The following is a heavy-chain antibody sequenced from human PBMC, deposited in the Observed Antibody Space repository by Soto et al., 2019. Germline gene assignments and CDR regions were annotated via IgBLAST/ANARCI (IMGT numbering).Heavy chain of an antibody. Sequence: GSLRLSCAASVFTFSSNAMSWVRQAPGKGLEWVSGISSSGGSTYYADSVKGRFTISRDNSKNMLYLQMNNLRAEDTAVYYCAKAQGGSYFDYWGQGTLVTVSS. D-gene: IGHD2-15*01. J-gene: IGHJ4*02. CDR2: ISSSGGST. V-gene: IGHV3-23*01. CDR1: VFTFSSNA. CDR3: AKAQGGSYFDY.